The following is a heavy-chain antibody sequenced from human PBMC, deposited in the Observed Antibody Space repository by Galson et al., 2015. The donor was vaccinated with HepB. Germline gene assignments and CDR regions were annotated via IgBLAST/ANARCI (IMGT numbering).Heavy chain of an antibody. J-gene: IGHJ2*01. D-gene: IGHD1-26*01. CDR2: INPNRGDT. CDR3: ARVSAGDHWYFDL. V-gene: IGHV1-2*02. CDR1: GYTFTVYY. Sequence: SVKVSCKASGYTFTVYYLHWVRQAPGQGLEWMGYINPNRGDTNYAQRFEARVTLTRDTSSSTAYMELSRLTSDDTAVYYCARVSAGDHWYFDLWGRGTLVTVSS.